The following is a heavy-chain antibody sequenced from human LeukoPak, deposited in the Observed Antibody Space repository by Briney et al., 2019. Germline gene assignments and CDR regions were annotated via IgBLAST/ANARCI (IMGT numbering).Heavy chain of an antibody. CDR2: ISYSGCSR. D-gene: IGHD3-22*01. CDR1: GFTFSCYA. V-gene: IGHV3-23*01. Sequence: QPGGSLRLSCAASGFTFSCYAMRGVRQAPGKGREWVSAISYSGCSRYYADSVKGRFTNSRANSKNTLYVQMNSLRAEDTAVYYCARFGDYYDSSGYSGYWGQGTLVTVSS. CDR3: ARFGDYYDSSGYSGY. J-gene: IGHJ4*02.